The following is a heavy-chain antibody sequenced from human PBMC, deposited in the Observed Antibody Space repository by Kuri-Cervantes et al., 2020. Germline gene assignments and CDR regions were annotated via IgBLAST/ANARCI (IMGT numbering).Heavy chain of an antibody. V-gene: IGHV3-30*18. CDR1: GFTFSSYG. Sequence: GESLKISCAASGFTFSSYGMHWVRQAPGKGLEWVAIISYEGSIKYYADSVKGRFTISKDNSKNTLFLQMNSLRAEDTAVYYCANDRGGSAWGQGTLVTVSS. J-gene: IGHJ5*02. D-gene: IGHD3-10*01. CDR2: ISYEGSIK. CDR3: ANDRGGSA.